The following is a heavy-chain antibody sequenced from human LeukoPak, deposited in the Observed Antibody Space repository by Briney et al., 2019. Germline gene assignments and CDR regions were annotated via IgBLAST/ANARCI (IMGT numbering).Heavy chain of an antibody. CDR1: GFTFSSYG. D-gene: IGHD5-24*01. CDR3: ARDLGEMAISGIDYYYMDV. Sequence: GGSLRLSCAASGFTFSSYGMSWVRQAPGKRLEWVSAISGSGGITYYADSVKGRFTISRDNSKNTLYLQMNSLRAEDTAVYYCARDLGEMAISGIDYYYMDVWGKETTVTVSS. J-gene: IGHJ6*03. V-gene: IGHV3-23*01. CDR2: ISGSGGIT.